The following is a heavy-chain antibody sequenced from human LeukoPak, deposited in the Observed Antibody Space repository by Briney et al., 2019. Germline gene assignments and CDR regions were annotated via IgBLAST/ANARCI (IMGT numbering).Heavy chain of an antibody. CDR1: GGTFSSYA. J-gene: IGHJ4*02. Sequence: SVKVSCKASGGTFSSYAISWVRQAPGQGLEWMGRIIPIFGIANYAQKFQGRVTITADKSTSTAYMELSSLRSGDTAVYYCARVDAGYCSSTSCPPVYWGQGTLVTVSS. D-gene: IGHD2-2*01. V-gene: IGHV1-69*04. CDR2: IIPIFGIA. CDR3: ARVDAGYCSSTSCPPVY.